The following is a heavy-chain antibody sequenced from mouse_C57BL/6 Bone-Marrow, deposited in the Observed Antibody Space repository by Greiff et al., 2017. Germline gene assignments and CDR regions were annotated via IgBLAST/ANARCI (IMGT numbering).Heavy chain of an antibody. D-gene: IGHD1-1*01. Sequence: VKLMESGAELARPGASVKLSCKASGYTFTSYGISWVKQRTGQGLEWIGEIYPRSGNTYYNEKFKGKATLTADKSSSTAYMELRSLTSEDSAVYFCARKGDYYGSSYFDYWGQGTTLTVSS. CDR2: IYPRSGNT. CDR1: GYTFTSYG. J-gene: IGHJ2*01. V-gene: IGHV1-81*01. CDR3: ARKGDYYGSSYFDY.